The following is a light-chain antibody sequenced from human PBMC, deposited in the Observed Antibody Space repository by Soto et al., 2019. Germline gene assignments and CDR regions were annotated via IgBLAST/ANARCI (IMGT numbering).Light chain of an antibody. V-gene: IGKV3-15*01. CDR1: QSVSSSN. CDR3: QHYNNWLGT. Sequence: EIVLTQSPGTLSLSPGERATLSCRASQSVSSSNLAWYQQKLGQAPRLLIYGASTRATGIPARFSGSGSGTEFTLNISSLQSEDFAVYYCQHYNNWLGTFGGGTKVEIK. J-gene: IGKJ4*01. CDR2: GAS.